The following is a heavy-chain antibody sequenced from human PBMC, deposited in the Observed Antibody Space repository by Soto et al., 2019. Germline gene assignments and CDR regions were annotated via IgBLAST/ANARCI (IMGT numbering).Heavy chain of an antibody. V-gene: IGHV3-30-3*01. Sequence: GGSLRLSCAASGFSFKSYAIHWVRQAPGKGLEWVAVVSYDGSNKFYADSVKGRFTISRDDSKNTVFLQMNSLRVEDTAVFYCARDRPGGYGYSWDDFLYYYGMDVWGQGTTVTVSS. D-gene: IGHD5-18*01. CDR1: GFSFKSYA. CDR2: VSYDGSNK. J-gene: IGHJ6*02. CDR3: ARDRPGGYGYSWDDFLYYYGMDV.